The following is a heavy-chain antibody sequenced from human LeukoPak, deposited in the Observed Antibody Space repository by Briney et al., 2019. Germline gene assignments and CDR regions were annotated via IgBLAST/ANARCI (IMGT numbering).Heavy chain of an antibody. CDR1: GGSISSGDYY. CDR3: ARGFPYYYDSSGPGHAFDI. J-gene: IGHJ3*02. Sequence: PSETLSLTCTVSGGSISSGDYYWSWIRQPPGKGLEWIGYIYYSGSTYYNPSLKSRVTISVDTSKNQFSLKLSSVTAADTAVYYCARGFPYYYDSSGPGHAFDIWGQGTMVTVSS. V-gene: IGHV4-30-4*08. CDR2: IYYSGST. D-gene: IGHD3-22*01.